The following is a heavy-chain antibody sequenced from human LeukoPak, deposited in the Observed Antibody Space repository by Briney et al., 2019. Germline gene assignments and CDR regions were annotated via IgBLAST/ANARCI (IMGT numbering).Heavy chain of an antibody. D-gene: IGHD6-13*01. Sequence: SETLSLTCTVSGYSISSGYYWGWIRQPPGKGLEWIGSIYHSGSTYYNPSLKSRVTISVDTSKNQFSLKLSSVTAADTAVYYCARELYSSSGDYWGQGTLVTVSS. V-gene: IGHV4-38-2*02. CDR3: ARELYSSSGDY. CDR1: GYSISSGYY. CDR2: IYHSGST. J-gene: IGHJ4*02.